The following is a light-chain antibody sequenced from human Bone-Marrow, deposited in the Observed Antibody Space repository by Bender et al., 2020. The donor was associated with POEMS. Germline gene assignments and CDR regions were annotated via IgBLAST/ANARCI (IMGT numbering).Light chain of an antibody. CDR1: NSNIGAGYH. CDR2: GNS. V-gene: IGLV1-40*01. J-gene: IGLJ3*02. Sequence: QSVLTQPPSVSGAPGQRVTISCTGSNSNIGAGYHVNWYQQLPGTAPKLLISGNSNRPSGVPDRFSASKSATSASLAITGLQAEDEANYYCSSYAGTNNKLFGGGTKLTVL. CDR3: SSYAGTNNKL.